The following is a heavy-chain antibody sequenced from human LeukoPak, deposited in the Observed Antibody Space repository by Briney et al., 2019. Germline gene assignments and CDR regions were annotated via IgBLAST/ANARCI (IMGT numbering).Heavy chain of an antibody. Sequence: PGGSLRLSCEASGFTFKADWMSWVRQAPGTGLEWGANIQQDGSEKNYVDSVKGRFTISRDNARNSLYLEMNSLRAEDTAVYYCARLRYTYGKNFDYWGQGTLVTVSS. V-gene: IGHV3-7*01. J-gene: IGHJ4*02. D-gene: IGHD5-18*01. CDR3: ARLRYTYGKNFDY. CDR2: IQQDGSEK. CDR1: GFTFKADW.